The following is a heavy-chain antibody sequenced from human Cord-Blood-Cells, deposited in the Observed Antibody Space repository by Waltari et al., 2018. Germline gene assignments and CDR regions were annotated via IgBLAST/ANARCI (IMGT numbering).Heavy chain of an antibody. CDR2: IRSKAYGGTT. J-gene: IGHJ2*01. D-gene: IGHD3-16*01. V-gene: IGHV3-49*04. CDR1: GFTFGDYA. CDR3: TRWGSYWYFDL. Sequence: EVQLVESGGGLVQPGRSLSLSCTASGFTFGDYAMSWVRQAPGKGLEWVGFIRSKAYGGTTEYAASVKDRFTISRDDSKSIAYLQMNSLKTEDTAVYYCTRWGSYWYFDLWGRGTLVTVSS.